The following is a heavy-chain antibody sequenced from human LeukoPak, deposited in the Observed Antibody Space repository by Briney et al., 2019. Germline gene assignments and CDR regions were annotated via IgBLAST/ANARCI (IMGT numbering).Heavy chain of an antibody. D-gene: IGHD4-17*01. V-gene: IGHV4-4*07. CDR2: IYTSGST. J-gene: IGHJ5*02. CDR3: ARHDYGDYWFDP. Sequence: SETLSLTCTVSGGSISSYNWSWIRQPAPKGLQGIGRIYTSGSTNYNPSLKSRVTMSVDTSKNQFSLKLSSVTAADTAVYYCARHDYGDYWFDPWGQGTLVTVSS. CDR1: GGSISSYN.